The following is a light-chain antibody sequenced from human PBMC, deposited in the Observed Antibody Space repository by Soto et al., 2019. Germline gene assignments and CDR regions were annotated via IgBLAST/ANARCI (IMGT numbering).Light chain of an antibody. CDR2: DAS. J-gene: IGKJ4*01. CDR3: QQRSNWPST. Sequence: EIVLTQSPATLSLSPGERATLSCRASQSVRGYLAWYQQKPGQAPRLLMYDASNRATGIPARFSGSGSGTDFALTISSLEPEDLAVYYCQQRSNWPSTFGGGTKVEIK. V-gene: IGKV3-11*01. CDR1: QSVRGY.